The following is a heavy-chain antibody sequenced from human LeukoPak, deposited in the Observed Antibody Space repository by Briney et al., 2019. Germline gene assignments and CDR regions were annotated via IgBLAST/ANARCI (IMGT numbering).Heavy chain of an antibody. D-gene: IGHD6-13*01. J-gene: IGHJ4*02. Sequence: SETLSLTCTVSGGSFSTYYWSWLRQPAGKGLEWIGHIYTSGTTNYNPSLKSRVTMSIDTSKNQFSLKLNSMTSADTAVYYCARERAAGNPSHFDYWGQGTLVTVSS. CDR3: ARERAAGNPSHFDY. V-gene: IGHV4-4*07. CDR2: IYTSGTT. CDR1: GGSFSTYY.